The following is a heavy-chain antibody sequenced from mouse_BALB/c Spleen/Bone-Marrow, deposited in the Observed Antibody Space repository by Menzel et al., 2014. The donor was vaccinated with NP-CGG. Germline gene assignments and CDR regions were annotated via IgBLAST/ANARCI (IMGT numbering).Heavy chain of an antibody. J-gene: IGHJ2*01. V-gene: IGHV1-14*01. CDR1: RYTFTSYV. D-gene: IGHD6-1*01. CDR3: ARRGRIAEALGY. Sequence: QLQESEPEQVKPGASVRMSCKASRYTFTSYVMHWVKQKPGQGLEWIGYINPXNDGTKYNEKFKDKATLTSDKSSSTAYMELSSLTSEDSAVYYCARRGRIAEALGYWGQGTTLTVSS. CDR2: INPXNDGT.